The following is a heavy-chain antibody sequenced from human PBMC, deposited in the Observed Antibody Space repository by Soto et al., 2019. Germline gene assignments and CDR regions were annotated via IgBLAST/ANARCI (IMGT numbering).Heavy chain of an antibody. CDR3: ARESATTHDGFDI. Sequence: QVQVVQSGAEVKKPGASVKVSCKTSGYTFTSYDISWVRQAPGQGLEWMGWISGYNGITNYAQKLQGRVTMTTDTSTSTAYLELRSLRSDDTAVYYCARESATTHDGFDIWGQGTMVIVSS. CDR1: GYTFTSYD. V-gene: IGHV1-18*01. CDR2: ISGYNGIT. D-gene: IGHD4-17*01. J-gene: IGHJ3*02.